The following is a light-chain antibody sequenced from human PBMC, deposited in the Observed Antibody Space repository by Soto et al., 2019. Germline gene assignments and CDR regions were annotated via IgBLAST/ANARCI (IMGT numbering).Light chain of an antibody. CDR2: DAS. J-gene: IGKJ5*01. CDR1: QTIRSH. V-gene: IGKV1-33*01. CDR3: QQYENLPT. Sequence: DIQMTQFPSSLSASVGDRVTITCRASQTIRSHLNWYQQKPGEAPKLLIYDASNLEAGVPSRFRGSGSGTDFTFTISRLQPEDIATYYCQQYENLPTLGQGTRLEIK.